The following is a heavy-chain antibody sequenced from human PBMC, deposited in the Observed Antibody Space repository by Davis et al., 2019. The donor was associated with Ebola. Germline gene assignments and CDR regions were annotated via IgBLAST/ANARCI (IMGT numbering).Heavy chain of an antibody. V-gene: IGHV3-30*04. D-gene: IGHD3-10*01. J-gene: IGHJ6*02. CDR1: GFDFSYYA. Sequence: GGSLRLSCAASGFDFSYYAMHWVRQAPGKGLEWVAVISFDGSHIYYADSVKGRFTISRDNSRNTLYVQMNSLRGDDSAVYYCARSRGSVGYYYYGMDVWGQGTTVTVSS. CDR3: ARSRGSVGYYYYGMDV. CDR2: ISFDGSHI.